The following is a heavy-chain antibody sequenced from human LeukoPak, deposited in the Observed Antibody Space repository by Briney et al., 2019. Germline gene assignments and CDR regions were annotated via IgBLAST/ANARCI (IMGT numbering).Heavy chain of an antibody. CDR2: IYHSGST. CDR3: ARDNDYGDYVGKANAFDI. J-gene: IGHJ3*02. CDR1: GGSISSGSYY. Sequence: PSETLSLTCTVSGGSISSGSYYWGWIRQPPGKGLEWIGSIYHSGSTYYNPSLKSRVTISVDTSKNQFSLKLSSVTAADTAVYYCARDNDYGDYVGKANAFDIWGQGTMVTVSS. V-gene: IGHV4-39*07. D-gene: IGHD4-17*01.